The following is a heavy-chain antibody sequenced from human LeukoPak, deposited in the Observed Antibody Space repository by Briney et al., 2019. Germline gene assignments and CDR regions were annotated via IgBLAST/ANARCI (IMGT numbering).Heavy chain of an antibody. CDR3: ATADYYYDSSGHLGFDY. D-gene: IGHD3-22*01. CDR1: GFTFSSYE. Sequence: GGSLRLSCAASGFTFSSYEMNWVRQAPGKGLEWVSYISSSGSTIYYADSVKGRFTISRDNAKKSLYLQMNSLRADDTAVYYCATADYYYDSSGHLGFDYWGQGTLVTVSS. CDR2: ISSSGSTI. J-gene: IGHJ4*02. V-gene: IGHV3-48*03.